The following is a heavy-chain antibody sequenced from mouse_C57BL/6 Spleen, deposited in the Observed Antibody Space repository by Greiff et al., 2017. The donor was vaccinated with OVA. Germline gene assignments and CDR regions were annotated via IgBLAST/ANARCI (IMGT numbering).Heavy chain of an antibody. CDR1: GYTFTDYN. CDR2: INPNNGGT. Sequence: EVKLVESGPELVKPGASVKIPCKASGYTFTDYNMDWVKQSHGKSLEWIGDINPNNGGTIYNQKFKGKATLTVDTSSSTAYMELRSLTSEDTAVYYCARERGITTVGVAMDYWGQGTSVTVSS. D-gene: IGHD1-1*01. J-gene: IGHJ4*01. V-gene: IGHV1-18*01. CDR3: ARERGITTVGVAMDY.